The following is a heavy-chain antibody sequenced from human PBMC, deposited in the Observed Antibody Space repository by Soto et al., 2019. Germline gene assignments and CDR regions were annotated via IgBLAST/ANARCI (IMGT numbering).Heavy chain of an antibody. Sequence: QLQLQESGPGVVKPSETLSLTCGVSGASISGSYYYWAWLRQSPGKGPEWIGSVFYTGFTSYNPSLESRVSVSVDTSKSQFSLKLSAVTAADTAVYYCATSPKGYIWNYFDHWGQGALVTVSS. CDR1: GASISGSYYY. CDR2: VFYTGFT. V-gene: IGHV4-39*01. CDR3: ATSPKGYIWNYFDH. J-gene: IGHJ4*02. D-gene: IGHD1-20*01.